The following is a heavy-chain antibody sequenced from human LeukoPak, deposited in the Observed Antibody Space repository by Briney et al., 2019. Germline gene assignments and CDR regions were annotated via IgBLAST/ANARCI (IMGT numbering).Heavy chain of an antibody. V-gene: IGHV4-61*02. D-gene: IGHD6-6*01. CDR2: IYTSGSA. Sequence: SETLSLTCSVSGGSINSGDYYWNWTRQPAGKGLEWIGRIYTSGSANYNPSLKSRVTISVDTSRNQFSLQLSSVTAADTAVYYCARGRGFASSSYYFDYWGQGTLVTVSS. CDR1: GGSINSGDYY. J-gene: IGHJ4*02. CDR3: ARGRGFASSSYYFDY.